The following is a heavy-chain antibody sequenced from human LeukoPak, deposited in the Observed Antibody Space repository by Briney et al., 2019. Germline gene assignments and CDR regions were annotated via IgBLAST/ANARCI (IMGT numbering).Heavy chain of an antibody. CDR3: ARGEIVGATGRWRVSRAFDI. CDR2: INPNSGGT. CDR1: GYTFTGYY. Sequence: ASVKVSCKASGYTFTGYYMHWVRQAPGQGLEWMGWINPNSGGTNYAQKFQGWVTMTRDTSISTAYMELSRLRSDDTAVYYCARGEIVGATGRWRVSRAFDIWGQGTMVTVSS. J-gene: IGHJ3*02. V-gene: IGHV1-2*04. D-gene: IGHD1-26*01.